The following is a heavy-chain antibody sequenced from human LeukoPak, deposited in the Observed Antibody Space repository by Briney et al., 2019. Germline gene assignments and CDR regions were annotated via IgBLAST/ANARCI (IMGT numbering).Heavy chain of an antibody. CDR2: IFYSGNT. CDR3: ARARLGQLVPGDAFDI. V-gene: IGHV4-59*01. Sequence: SETLSLTCTVSGGSISSYYWSWIRQPPGKGLESIGYIFYSGNTNYNPSLKSRVTMSVDTSKNQFSLNLSSVTAEDTAVYYCARARLGQLVPGDAFDIWGQGTMVTVSS. CDR1: GGSISSYY. D-gene: IGHD6-13*01. J-gene: IGHJ3*02.